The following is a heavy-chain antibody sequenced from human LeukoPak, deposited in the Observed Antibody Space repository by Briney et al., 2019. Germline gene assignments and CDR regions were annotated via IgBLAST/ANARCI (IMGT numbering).Heavy chain of an antibody. Sequence: ASVKVSCKASGGTFNSYAISWARQAPGQGLEWMGGIIPIFGTTNYAQKLQGRVTMTTDTSTSTAYMELRSLRSDDTAVYYCARDTTSELLWFGELLNWGQGTLVTVSS. CDR3: ARDTTSELLWFGELLN. CDR2: IIPIFGTT. V-gene: IGHV1-69*05. CDR1: GGTFNSYA. D-gene: IGHD3-10*01. J-gene: IGHJ4*02.